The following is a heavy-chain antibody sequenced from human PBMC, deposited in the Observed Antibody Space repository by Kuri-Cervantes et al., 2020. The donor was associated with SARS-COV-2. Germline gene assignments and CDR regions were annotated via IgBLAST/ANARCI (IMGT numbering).Heavy chain of an antibody. Sequence: GESLKISCAPSGFTFSSYAMSWVRQAPGKGLEWVSAISGSGGSTYYADSVKGRFTISRDNAKNMLFLQMNSLRAEDTAVYYCVRDGDHWNFDYWGQGTLVTVSS. CDR1: GFTFSSYA. CDR3: VRDGDHWNFDY. D-gene: IGHD1-1*01. J-gene: IGHJ4*02. V-gene: IGHV3-23*01. CDR2: ISGSGGST.